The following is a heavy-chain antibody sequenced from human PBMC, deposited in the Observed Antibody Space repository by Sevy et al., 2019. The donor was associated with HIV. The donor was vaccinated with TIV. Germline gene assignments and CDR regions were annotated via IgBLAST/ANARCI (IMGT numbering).Heavy chain of an antibody. Sequence: GSLRLSCAASGFTFSDYYMSWIRQAPGKGLEWVSYISSSGSTIYYADSVKGRFTISRDNAKNSLYLQMNSLRAEDTAVYYCARGGEDYYDSSGYYTYYFDYWGQGTLVTVSS. J-gene: IGHJ4*02. D-gene: IGHD3-22*01. V-gene: IGHV3-11*01. CDR3: ARGGEDYYDSSGYYTYYFDY. CDR2: ISSSGSTI. CDR1: GFTFSDYY.